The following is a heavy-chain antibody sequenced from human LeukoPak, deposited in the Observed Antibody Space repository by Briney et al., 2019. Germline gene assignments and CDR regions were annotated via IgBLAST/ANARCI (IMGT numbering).Heavy chain of an antibody. J-gene: IGHJ4*02. CDR2: INPSGGST. V-gene: IGHV1-46*01. CDR3: ARDFEEVGATYY. Sequence: GASVKVSCKASGYTFTGYYMHWVRQAPGQGLEWMGIINPSGGSTSYAQKFQGRVTMTRDTSTSTVYMELSSLRSEDTAVYYCARDFEEVGATYYWGQGTLVTVSS. CDR1: GYTFTGYY. D-gene: IGHD1-26*01.